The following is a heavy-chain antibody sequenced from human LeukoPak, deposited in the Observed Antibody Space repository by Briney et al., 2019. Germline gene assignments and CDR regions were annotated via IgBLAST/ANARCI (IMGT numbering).Heavy chain of an antibody. D-gene: IGHD3-22*01. Sequence: TSETLSLTCAVYGGSFSGYCWSWIRQPPGKGLEWIGEINHSGSTNYNPSLKSRVTISVDTSKNQFSLKLSSVTAADTAVYYCARGRGDSSGYYYFDYWGQGTLVTVSS. V-gene: IGHV4-34*01. J-gene: IGHJ4*02. CDR3: ARGRGDSSGYYYFDY. CDR2: INHSGST. CDR1: GGSFSGYC.